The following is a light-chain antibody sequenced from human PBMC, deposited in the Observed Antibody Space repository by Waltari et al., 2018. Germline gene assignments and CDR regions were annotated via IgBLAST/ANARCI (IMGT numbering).Light chain of an antibody. CDR2: EVS. V-gene: IGLV2-18*02. J-gene: IGLJ2*01. CDR3: SSYTSISTVV. CDR1: SSDIGSYNR. Sequence: QSALTQPPSVSGSPGQSVTISCAGTSSDIGSYNRVSWYQQPPGTAPKRMIYEVSNRPSGVPDRFSGSKSANTASLTISGLQAEDEADYYCSSYTSISTVVFGGGTKLTVL.